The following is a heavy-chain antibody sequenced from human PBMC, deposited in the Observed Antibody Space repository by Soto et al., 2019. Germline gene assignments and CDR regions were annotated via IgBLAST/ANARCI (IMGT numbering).Heavy chain of an antibody. V-gene: IGHV3-72*01. CDR1: GFTFSDHY. D-gene: IGHD2-21*02. CDR2: IRKKAYSYTT. J-gene: IGHJ4*02. Sequence: EVQLVESGGGLVQPGGSLRLSCLASGFTFSDHYMDWVRQAPGKGLEWVGRIRKKAYSYTTEYAASVKDRFTISRDDSRSSVYLQMTSLKIDDTDVYYCTSSWGDHPYFDHWGKGTLVTVSS. CDR3: TSSWGDHPYFDH.